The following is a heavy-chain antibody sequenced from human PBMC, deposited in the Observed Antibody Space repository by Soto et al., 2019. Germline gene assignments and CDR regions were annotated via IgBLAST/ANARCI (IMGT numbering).Heavy chain of an antibody. CDR3: VKDGGYCSSATCYSPRNHYFDA. Sequence: GGSLRLSCAASGFDFSVYWMSWVRQAPGKGPEWVANIKFDGSEKQYVDSVRGRFTISRDNARNSVFLQMNSLRAGDTAVYYCVKDGGYCSSATCYSPRNHYFDAWGQGTLVTVSS. CDR1: GFDFSVYW. CDR2: IKFDGSEK. J-gene: IGHJ5*02. D-gene: IGHD2-2*01. V-gene: IGHV3-7*03.